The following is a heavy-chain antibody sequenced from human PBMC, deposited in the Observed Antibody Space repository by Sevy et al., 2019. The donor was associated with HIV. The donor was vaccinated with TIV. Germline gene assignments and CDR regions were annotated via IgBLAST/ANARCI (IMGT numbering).Heavy chain of an antibody. V-gene: IGHV4-39*01. CDR1: GGSINSDSYY. CDR2: IYYSGTA. J-gene: IGHJ4*02. D-gene: IGHD2-21*02. CDR3: ARFEYGDYVSHFEY. Sequence: SETLSLTCTVSGGSINSDSYYWGWIRQPPGKGLEWIGNIYYSGTAYYNPSLKSRVTISVDTSKNQFSLKLSSVTAADTAVHYCARFEYGDYVSHFEYWGQGTLVTVSS.